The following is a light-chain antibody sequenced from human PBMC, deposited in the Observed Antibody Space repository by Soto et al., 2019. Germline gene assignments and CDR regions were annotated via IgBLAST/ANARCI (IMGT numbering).Light chain of an antibody. CDR1: QSVRSN. J-gene: IGKJ5*01. CDR2: DTS. V-gene: IGKV3-15*01. CDR3: QHYNEWPLT. Sequence: LMTQSPVTLSVSPGEGPTISCRASQSVRSNLTWYRQQHGQAPRILIYDTSTRDTGVPARFSGSGSGTEFTLPISRLQSEDFEVYYCQHYNEWPLTFGGGTRLEIK.